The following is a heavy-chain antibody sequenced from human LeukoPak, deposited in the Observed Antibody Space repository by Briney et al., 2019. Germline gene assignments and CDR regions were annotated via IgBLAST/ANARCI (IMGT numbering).Heavy chain of an antibody. D-gene: IGHD3-22*01. CDR2: IIPIFGTA. V-gene: IGHV1-69*05. CDR1: GCTFSSYA. Sequence: ASVKVSCKASGCTFSSYAISWVRQAPGQGLEWMGRIIPIFGTANYAQKFQGRVTITTDESTSTAYMELSSLRSEDTAVYYCARDRRYYDSSGYYYFDYWGQGTLVTVSS. CDR3: ARDRRYYDSSGYYYFDY. J-gene: IGHJ4*02.